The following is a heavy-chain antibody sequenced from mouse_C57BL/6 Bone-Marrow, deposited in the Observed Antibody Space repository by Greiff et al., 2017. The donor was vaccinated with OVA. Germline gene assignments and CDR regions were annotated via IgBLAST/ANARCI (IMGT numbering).Heavy chain of an antibody. V-gene: IGHV1-81*01. D-gene: IGHD2-3*01. CDR3: ARTGDGYYEGY. Sequence: VQLQQSGAELARPGASVKLSCKASGYTFTSYGISWVKQRTGQGLEWIGEIYPRSGNTYYNEKFKGKATLTADKSSSTAYRVLRSLTSEDSAVDLCARTGDGYYEGYWGQGTTLTVSS. CDR1: GYTFTSYG. J-gene: IGHJ2*01. CDR2: IYPRSGNT.